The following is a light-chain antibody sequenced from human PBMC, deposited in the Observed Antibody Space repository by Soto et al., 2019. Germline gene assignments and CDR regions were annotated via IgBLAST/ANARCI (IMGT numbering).Light chain of an antibody. CDR1: SSDVGSYNL. J-gene: IGLJ2*01. Sequence: QSVLTQPASVSGSPGQSITISCSGTSSDVGSYNLVSWYQQHPGKAPKLIIYEVSNRPSGVSNRFSGSKSGNTASLTISGLQAEDEADYYCSSYTSSSILVFGGGTKLTVL. CDR2: EVS. CDR3: SSYTSSSILV. V-gene: IGLV2-14*02.